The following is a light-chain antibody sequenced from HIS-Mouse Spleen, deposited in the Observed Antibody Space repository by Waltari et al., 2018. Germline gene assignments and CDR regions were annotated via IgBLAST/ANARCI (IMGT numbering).Light chain of an antibody. J-gene: IGLJ1*01. CDR3: CSYAGSYRV. V-gene: IGLV2-11*01. CDR2: AVS. Sequence: QSALTQPRSVSGSPGQSVTISCPGTSSDVGGYNYVSWYQQHPGKAPNLMIYAVSKRPSGVPDRFSGSKSGNTASLTISGLQAEDEADYYCCSYAGSYRVFGTGTKVTVL. CDR1: SSDVGGYNY.